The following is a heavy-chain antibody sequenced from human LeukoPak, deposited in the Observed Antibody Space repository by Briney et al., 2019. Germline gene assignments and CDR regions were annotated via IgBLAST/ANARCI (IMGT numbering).Heavy chain of an antibody. D-gene: IGHD5-18*01. J-gene: IGHJ4*02. CDR2: INPSGGST. Sequence: ASVKVSCKASGYTFTSYYMHWVRQAPGQGPQWMGIINPSGGSTSYAQKFQGRVTMTRDTSTSTVYTELSSLRSEDTAVYYCARDRTYSYGYGVTLDYWGQGTLVTVSS. V-gene: IGHV1-46*01. CDR1: GYTFTSYY. CDR3: ARDRTYSYGYGVTLDY.